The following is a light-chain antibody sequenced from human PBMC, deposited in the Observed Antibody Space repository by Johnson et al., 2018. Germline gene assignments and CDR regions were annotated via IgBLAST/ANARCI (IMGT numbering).Light chain of an antibody. Sequence: QSVLTQPPSVSAAPGQKVTISCSGSSSNIGNNYVSWYQQLPGTAPKLIIYENNKRPSGIPDRFSGSKSGTSATLGITGLQTGDEADDYCGTWDSSLSAGNVFGTGTKVTVL. J-gene: IGLJ1*01. CDR1: SSNIGNNY. CDR2: ENN. CDR3: GTWDSSLSAGNV. V-gene: IGLV1-51*02.